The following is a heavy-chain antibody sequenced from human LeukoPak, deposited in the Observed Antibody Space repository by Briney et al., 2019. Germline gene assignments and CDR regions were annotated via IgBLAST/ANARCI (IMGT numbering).Heavy chain of an antibody. CDR1: GYTFTSYY. D-gene: IGHD2-15*01. CDR3: ARALGYCSGGSCYGFDY. V-gene: IGHV1-46*01. J-gene: IGHJ4*02. CDR2: INPSGGST. Sequence: GASVKVSCKASGYTFTSYYMHWVRQAPGQGLEWMGIINPSGGSTSYAQKFQGRVTMTRDMSTSTVYMELSSLRSEDTAVYYCARALGYCSGGSCYGFDYWGQGTLVTVSS.